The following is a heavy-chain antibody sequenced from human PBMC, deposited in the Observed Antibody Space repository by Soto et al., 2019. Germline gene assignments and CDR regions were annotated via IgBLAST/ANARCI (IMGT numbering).Heavy chain of an antibody. CDR1: GYSFTSYW. D-gene: IGHD1-20*01. J-gene: IGHJ6*02. CDR2: IDPSDSYT. Sequence: PGESLKISCKGSGYSFTSYWISWVRQMPGKGLEWMGRIDPSDSYTNYSPSFQGHVTISADKSISTAYLQWSSLKASDTAMYYCARHPGITRTTPWFSGGMDVWGQGTTVTVSS. V-gene: IGHV5-10-1*01. CDR3: ARHPGITRTTPWFSGGMDV.